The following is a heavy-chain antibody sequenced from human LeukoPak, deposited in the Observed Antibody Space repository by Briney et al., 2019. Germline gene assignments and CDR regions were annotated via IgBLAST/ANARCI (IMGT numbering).Heavy chain of an antibody. CDR1: GFMFSSYS. V-gene: IGHV3-23*01. J-gene: IGHJ6*02. CDR3: AKNCDSPMGVPYAMDV. D-gene: IGHD3-16*01. Sequence: PGGSLRLSCAASGFMFSSYSMNWVRQAPGKGLEWVSAICSGSAGTTIYAESVKDRFTISRDDSKNTLYLQMSSLRGDDSAVYYCAKNCDSPMGVPYAMDVWGRRTTVTVSS. CDR2: ICSGSAGTT.